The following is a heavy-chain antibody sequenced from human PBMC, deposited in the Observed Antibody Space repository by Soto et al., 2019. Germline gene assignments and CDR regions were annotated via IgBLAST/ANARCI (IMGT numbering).Heavy chain of an antibody. Sequence: QVQLVESGGGVVQPGRSLRLSCAASGFTFSSYGMHWVRQAPGKGLEWVAGIWYDGSNKYYADSVKGRFTISRDNSKNTLYLQMNSLRAEDTAVYYCARDSKKVGGGYCSNTSCSRRGYYYYYMDVWGKGTTVTVSS. CDR2: IWYDGSNK. V-gene: IGHV3-33*01. D-gene: IGHD2-2*01. J-gene: IGHJ6*03. CDR3: ARDSKKVGGGYCSNTSCSRRGYYYYYMDV. CDR1: GFTFSSYG.